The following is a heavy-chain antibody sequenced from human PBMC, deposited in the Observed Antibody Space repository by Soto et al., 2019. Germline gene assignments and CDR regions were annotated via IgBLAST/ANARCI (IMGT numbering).Heavy chain of an antibody. CDR1: GFTFSNFA. J-gene: IGHJ5*02. D-gene: IGHD3-16*01. CDR2: ISGNGDGT. CDR3: AKFTWGLTWFDP. Sequence: GGSLRLSCAASGFTFSNFAMTWVRQAPGKGLEWVSGISGNGDGTYYADSVKGRFTVSRDNSKNTLYLQMNNLRAEDSAVYYCAKFTWGLTWFDPWGQGTLVTVSS. V-gene: IGHV3-23*01.